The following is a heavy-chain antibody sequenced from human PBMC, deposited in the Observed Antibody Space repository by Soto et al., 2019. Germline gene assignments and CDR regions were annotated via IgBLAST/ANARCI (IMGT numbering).Heavy chain of an antibody. D-gene: IGHD6-19*01. CDR1: GITFSNHA. Sequence: GGSLRLSCAASGITFSNHALSWVRQAPGKGLEWVSGISGSGTTTYYADSVKGRFTISRDNSKNTLSPQMNSLRADDTAVYYCAKGLGWSIAVAGTQFDYWAQGTLVTVSS. CDR2: ISGSGTTT. CDR3: AKGLGWSIAVAGTQFDY. V-gene: IGHV3-23*01. J-gene: IGHJ4*02.